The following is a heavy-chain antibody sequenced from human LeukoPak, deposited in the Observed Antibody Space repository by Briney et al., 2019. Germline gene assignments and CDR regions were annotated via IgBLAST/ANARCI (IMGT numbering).Heavy chain of an antibody. Sequence: GGSLRLSCAASGFTFSSYAMSWVRQAPGKGLEWVSAISGSGGSTYYADSVKGRFTISRDNSKNTLYLQMNSLRAEDTAVYYCAKVGLAEAGPNEAGYFDYWGQGTLVTVSS. CDR2: ISGSGGST. CDR3: AKVGLAEAGPNEAGYFDY. J-gene: IGHJ4*02. CDR1: GFTFSSYA. D-gene: IGHD6-19*01. V-gene: IGHV3-23*01.